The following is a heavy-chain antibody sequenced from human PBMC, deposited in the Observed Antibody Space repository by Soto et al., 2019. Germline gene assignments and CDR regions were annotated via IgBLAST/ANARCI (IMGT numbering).Heavy chain of an antibody. Sequence: QVQLQESGPGLVKPSQTLSLTCYVSGGSITSGGYSWTWIRHQPGKALQWIVDIFDSGSAYYNPSLKRRITISVDTGKNLFTLELRCVTAADTAVYYWARGSGYYRNLDSLGQGTMVSVSS. CDR1: GGSITSGGYS. V-gene: IGHV4-31*02. CDR2: IFDSGSA. CDR3: ARGSGYYRNLDS. J-gene: IGHJ4*02. D-gene: IGHD3-3*01.